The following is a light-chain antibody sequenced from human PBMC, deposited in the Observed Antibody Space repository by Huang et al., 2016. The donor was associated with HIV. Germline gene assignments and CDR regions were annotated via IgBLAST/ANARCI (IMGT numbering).Light chain of an antibody. V-gene: IGKV1-39*01. CDR1: QSISRY. CDR2: AAS. CDR3: QQSYSLWT. Sequence: DIQMTPSPSSLSASVGDTVTITCRASQSISRYLNWYEKKVGKAPKLLIYAASSLQSGVPSRFSGSGSGTDFTLTISSLQPEDFATYYCQQSYSLWTFGQGTKVEIK. J-gene: IGKJ1*01.